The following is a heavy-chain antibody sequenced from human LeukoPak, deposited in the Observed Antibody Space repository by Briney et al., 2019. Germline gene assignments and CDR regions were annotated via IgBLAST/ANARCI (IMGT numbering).Heavy chain of an antibody. Sequence: GGSLRLSCSASGFTFSSFAMNWVRQAPGKGLEWVSIISGYGDTTYYTDSVRGRFTISRDNSKNTLYLQMNSLRAGDAAVYYCAKAPVTTCSGAYCYPFDYWSQGTLVTVSS. D-gene: IGHD2-15*01. CDR2: ISGYGDTT. CDR1: GFTFSSFA. CDR3: AKAPVTTCSGAYCYPFDY. J-gene: IGHJ4*02. V-gene: IGHV3-23*01.